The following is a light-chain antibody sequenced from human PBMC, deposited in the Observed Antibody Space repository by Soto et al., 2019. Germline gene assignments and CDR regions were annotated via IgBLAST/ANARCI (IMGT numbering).Light chain of an antibody. CDR3: QQYNSYSWT. J-gene: IGKJ1*01. CDR1: QTISSW. Sequence: DIQVTQSPSSLSASVGDRFNITCRASQTISSWLAWYQQKPGKAPNLLIYDASSLESGVPSRFSGTGSGTEFTLTISSLQPDDFATYFCQQYNSYSWTFGQGTKVDI. CDR2: DAS. V-gene: IGKV1-5*01.